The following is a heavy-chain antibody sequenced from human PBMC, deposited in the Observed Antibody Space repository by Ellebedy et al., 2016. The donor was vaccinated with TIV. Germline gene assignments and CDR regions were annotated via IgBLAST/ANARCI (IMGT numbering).Heavy chain of an antibody. CDR1: GGSFSGYY. V-gene: IGHV4-34*01. D-gene: IGHD2-15*01. J-gene: IGHJ6*03. CDR3: ARIGYCSGGSCYSSYYYYMDV. Sequence: SETLSLTXAVYGGSFSGYYWSWIRQPPGKGLEWIGEINHSGSTNYNPSLKSRVTISVDTSKNQFSLKLSSVTAADTAVYYCARIGYCSGGSCYSSYYYYMDVWGKGTTVTVSS. CDR2: INHSGST.